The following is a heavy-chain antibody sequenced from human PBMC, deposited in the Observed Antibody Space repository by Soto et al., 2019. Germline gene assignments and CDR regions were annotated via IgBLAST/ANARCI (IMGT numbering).Heavy chain of an antibody. CDR2: IIPTFGET. V-gene: IGHV1-69*02. Sequence: SVKVSCKASGGSFTSLIITWVRQAPGQGLEWMGRIIPTFGETDYAQKFQGRVTITADKSTNTAYMELRSLRSEDTAMYFCATSYGSGYPAFDSWGQGALVPVSP. D-gene: IGHD3-10*01. J-gene: IGHJ4*02. CDR1: GGSFTSLI. CDR3: ATSYGSGYPAFDS.